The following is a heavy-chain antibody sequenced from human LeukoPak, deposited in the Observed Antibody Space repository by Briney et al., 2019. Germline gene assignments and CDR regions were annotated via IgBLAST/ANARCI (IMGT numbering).Heavy chain of an antibody. Sequence: PGGSLRLSCAASGFTFSSYSMNWVRQAPGKGLEWVSSISSSSSYIYHADSVKGRFTISRDNAKNPLYLQMNSLRAEDTAVYYCARDRWYYYGSGPYYYYGMDVWGKGTTVTVSS. V-gene: IGHV3-21*01. CDR3: ARDRWYYYGSGPYYYYGMDV. J-gene: IGHJ6*04. CDR1: GFTFSSYS. D-gene: IGHD3-10*01. CDR2: ISSSSSYI.